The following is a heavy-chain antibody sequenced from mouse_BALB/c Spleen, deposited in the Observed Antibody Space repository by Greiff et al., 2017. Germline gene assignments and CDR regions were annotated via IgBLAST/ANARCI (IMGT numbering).Heavy chain of an antibody. CDR3: ARSGYYDYDEGSAY. CDR1: GFNIKDTY. Sequence: EVQLQQSGAELVKPGASVKLSCTASGFNIKDTYMHWVKQRPEQGLEWIGRIDPANGNTKYDPKFQGKATITADTSSNTAYLQLSSLTSEDTAVYYCARSGYYDYDEGSAYWGQGTLVTVSA. CDR2: IDPANGNT. J-gene: IGHJ3*01. V-gene: IGHV14-3*02. D-gene: IGHD2-4*01.